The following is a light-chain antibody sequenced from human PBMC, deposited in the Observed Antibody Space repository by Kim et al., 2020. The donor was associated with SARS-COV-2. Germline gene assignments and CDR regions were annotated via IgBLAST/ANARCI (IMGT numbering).Light chain of an antibody. J-gene: IGLJ2*01. Sequence: SYELTQPPSVSVSPGQTASITCSGDKLGSKYVCWYQQKPGQSPVAVIYQDKKRPSGIPERISASNSGNTATLTISGTQAMDEADYYCQAWDSTTAVFGGG. CDR1: KLGSKY. CDR3: QAWDSTTAV. V-gene: IGLV3-1*01. CDR2: QDK.